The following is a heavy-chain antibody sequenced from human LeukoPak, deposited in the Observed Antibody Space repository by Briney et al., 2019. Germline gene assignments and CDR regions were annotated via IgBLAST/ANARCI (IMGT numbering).Heavy chain of an antibody. CDR1: EFTFSDHY. CDR3: ARVQSSGSSWGLDY. CDR2: IRKKGNSYTT. D-gene: IGHD3-10*01. Sequence: GGSLRLSCAASEFTFSDHYMDWVRQAPGMGLEWVGRIRKKGNSYTTEYAASVKGRFTISRDDSKNSLYLQMNSLKTEDTAVYSCARVQSSGSSWGLDYWGQGTLVTVSS. V-gene: IGHV3-72*01. J-gene: IGHJ4*02.